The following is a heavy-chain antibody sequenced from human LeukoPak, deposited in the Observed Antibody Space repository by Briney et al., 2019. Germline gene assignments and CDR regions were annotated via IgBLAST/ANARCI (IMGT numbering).Heavy chain of an antibody. D-gene: IGHD2-2*01. CDR1: GFTFSSYA. J-gene: IGHJ5*02. V-gene: IGHV3-23*01. CDR3: AKDAPLYCSSTSCLNWFDP. CDR2: ITGSGGRT. Sequence: PGGSLRLSCAASGFTFSSYAMNWVHQAPGKGLEWVSAITGSGGRTYYADSVKGRFTISRDNSKNTLYLQMNSLRAEDTAVYYCAKDAPLYCSSTSCLNWFDPWGQGTLVTVSS.